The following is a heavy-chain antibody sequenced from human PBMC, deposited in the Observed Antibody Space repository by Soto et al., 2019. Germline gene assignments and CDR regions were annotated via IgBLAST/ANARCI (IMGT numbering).Heavy chain of an antibody. D-gene: IGHD6-6*01. J-gene: IGHJ6*02. CDR1: GGTFSSYA. CDR2: IIPIFDSI. Sequence: QVQLVQSGAEVKKPGSSVKVSCKASGGTFSSYAITWVRQAPGQGLEWMGGIIPIFDSINYAQKFQGRVTITADESTSTAYMELSGLRSEDTAVYYCARARVYYYHYGMDVWGQGTTVTVSS. V-gene: IGHV1-69*01. CDR3: ARARVYYYHYGMDV.